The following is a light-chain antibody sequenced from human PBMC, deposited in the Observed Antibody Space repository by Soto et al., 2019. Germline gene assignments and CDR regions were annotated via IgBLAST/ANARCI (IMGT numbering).Light chain of an antibody. Sequence: DIQMTQSPSTLSASVGDRVTITCRASQSISSWLAWYQQKPGKAPKLLIYKASSLESGVPSRFSGSGSGTEFTLTIISLQPDDFAPYYCQQYNSYSQTFGEGTKV. V-gene: IGKV1-5*03. CDR2: KAS. CDR1: QSISSW. J-gene: IGKJ1*01. CDR3: QQYNSYSQT.